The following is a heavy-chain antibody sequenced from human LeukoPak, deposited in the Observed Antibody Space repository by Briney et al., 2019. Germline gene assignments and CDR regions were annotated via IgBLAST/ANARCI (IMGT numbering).Heavy chain of an antibody. CDR1: GYTFTSYD. V-gene: IGHV1-8*01. J-gene: IGHJ2*01. CDR2: MSASSGNT. D-gene: IGHD3-22*01. Sequence: ASVKVSCKASGYTFTSYDINWVRQATGQGLEWLGWMSASSGNTGYAQKFQGRVSMTRATSISTAYLELSSLTFEDTAVYYCARDRENYYDSSGWYFDLWGRGTLVTVSS. CDR3: ARDRENYYDSSGWYFDL.